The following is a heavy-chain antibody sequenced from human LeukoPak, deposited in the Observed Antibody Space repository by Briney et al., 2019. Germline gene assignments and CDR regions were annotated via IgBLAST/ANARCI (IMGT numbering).Heavy chain of an antibody. CDR2: IYTSGST. D-gene: IGHD3-9*01. Sequence: SQTLSLTCTVSGGSISSGSYYWSWIRQPAGKGLEWIGRIYTSGSTNYNPSLKSRVTISVDTSKNQFSLKLSSVTAADTAVYYCARGRRYDILTGYEEDWYFDLWGRGTLVTVSS. J-gene: IGHJ2*01. V-gene: IGHV4-61*02. CDR1: GGSISSGSYY. CDR3: ARGRRYDILTGYEEDWYFDL.